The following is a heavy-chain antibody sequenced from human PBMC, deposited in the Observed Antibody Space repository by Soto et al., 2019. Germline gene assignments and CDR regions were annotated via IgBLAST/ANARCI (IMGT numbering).Heavy chain of an antibody. CDR1: GGSFSGYY. J-gene: IGHJ6*02. V-gene: IGHV4-34*01. CDR3: ARGPRRHYSYGMDV. CDR2: INHSGST. Sequence: QVQLQQWGAGLLKPSETLSLTCAVYGGSFSGYYWSWIRQPPGKGLEWIGEINHSGSTNYNPSLKSRVPISVDTSTTQFSLKLSSVTAADTAVYYCARGPRRHYSYGMDVWGQGTTVTVSS.